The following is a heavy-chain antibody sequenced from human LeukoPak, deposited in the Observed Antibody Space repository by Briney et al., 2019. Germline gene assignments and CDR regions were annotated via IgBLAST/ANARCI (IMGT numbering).Heavy chain of an antibody. Sequence: ASVKVSCKASGGTFSSYAISWVRQAPGQGLEWMGGIIPIFGTANYAQKFQGRVTITTDESTSPAYMELSSLRSEDTAVYYCASSPKGYSSGFYYYYYMDVWGKGTTVTVSS. D-gene: IGHD6-19*01. V-gene: IGHV1-69*05. CDR2: IIPIFGTA. CDR3: ASSPKGYSSGFYYYYYMDV. J-gene: IGHJ6*03. CDR1: GGTFSSYA.